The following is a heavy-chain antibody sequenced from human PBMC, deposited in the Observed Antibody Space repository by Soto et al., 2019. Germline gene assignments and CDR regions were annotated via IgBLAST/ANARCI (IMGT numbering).Heavy chain of an antibody. CDR3: ARHGLYSCGSGSCYPGYFDY. CDR2: IYYSGST. V-gene: IGHV4-39*01. J-gene: IGHJ4*02. Sequence: TSETLSLTCTVSGGSISSSSYYWGWIRQPPGKGLEWIGSIYYSGSTYYNPSLKSRVTISVDTPKSLLSLKLSSVTAADTAVYYCARHGLYSCGSGSCYPGYFDYWGLGTLVTVSS. D-gene: IGHD3-10*01. CDR1: GGSISSSSYY.